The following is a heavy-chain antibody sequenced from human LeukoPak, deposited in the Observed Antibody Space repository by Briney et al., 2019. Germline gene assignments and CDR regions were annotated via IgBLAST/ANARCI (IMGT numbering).Heavy chain of an antibody. CDR2: IRDSGSST. V-gene: IGHV3-48*02. CDR1: GFTFSDYN. CDR3: TFVGTSTTVY. J-gene: IGHJ4*02. D-gene: IGHD1-26*01. Sequence: PGGSLRLSCADSGFTFSDYNMKWVRLAPGEGLECISYIRDSGSSTYYADSVRGRFTISRDNAKKSLYLQMNSLRDEDTAVYYCTFVGTSTTVYWGQGTLVIVSS.